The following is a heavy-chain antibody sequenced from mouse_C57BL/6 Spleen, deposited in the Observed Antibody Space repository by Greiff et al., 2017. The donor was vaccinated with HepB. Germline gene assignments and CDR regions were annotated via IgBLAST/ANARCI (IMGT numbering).Heavy chain of an antibody. CDR2: ISSGSSTI. J-gene: IGHJ4*01. CDR1: GFTFSDYG. CDR3: AREGDYDYYYAMDY. V-gene: IGHV5-17*01. D-gene: IGHD2-4*01. Sequence: DVQLVESGGGLVKPGGSLKLSCAASGFTFSDYGMHWVRQAPEKGLEWVAYISSGSSTIYYADTVKGRFTISRDNAKNTLFLQMTSLRSEDTAMYYCAREGDYDYYYAMDYWGQGTSVTVSS.